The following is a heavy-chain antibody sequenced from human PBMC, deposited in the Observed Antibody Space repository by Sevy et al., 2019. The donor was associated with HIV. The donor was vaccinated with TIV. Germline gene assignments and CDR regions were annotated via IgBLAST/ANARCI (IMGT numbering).Heavy chain of an antibody. CDR1: GFTFRIYG. CDR2: ISGPGALT. Sequence: GGSLRLSCAASGFTFRIYGMSWVRQAPGKGLEWVSSISGPGALTYYADSVKGRFTISRDNSKNTRFLQMNSLRAEDTAVDFCAKGGEPAPGYADYVPNGFDIWGQGTMVTVSS. J-gene: IGHJ3*02. V-gene: IGHV3-23*01. D-gene: IGHD4-17*01. CDR3: AKGGEPAPGYADYVPNGFDI.